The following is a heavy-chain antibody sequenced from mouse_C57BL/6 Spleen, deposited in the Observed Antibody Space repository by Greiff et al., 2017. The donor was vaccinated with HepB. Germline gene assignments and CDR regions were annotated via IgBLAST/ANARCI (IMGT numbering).Heavy chain of an antibody. V-gene: IGHV1-15*01. CDR3: TRYDFTTVPAVY. CDR1: GYTFTDYE. J-gene: IGHJ3*01. Sequence: VQLQQSGAELVRPGASVTLSCKASGYTFTDYEMHWVKQTPVHGLEWIGAIDPETGGTAYNQKFKGKAILTADKSSSTAYMELRSLTSEDSAVYYWTRYDFTTVPAVYWGQGTLVTVSA. D-gene: IGHD1-1*01. CDR2: IDPETGGT.